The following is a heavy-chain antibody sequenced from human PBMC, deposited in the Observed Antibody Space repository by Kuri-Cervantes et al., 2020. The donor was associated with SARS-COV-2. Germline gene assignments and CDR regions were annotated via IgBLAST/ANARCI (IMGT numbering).Heavy chain of an antibody. Sequence: GGSLRLSCAASGFTFSSYAMSWVRQAPGKGLEWVSAISGSGESTYYADSVKGRFTISRDNSKNTLYLHMNSLRAEDTAVYYCAKDLAVAATITEYFQHCGQGTLVTVSS. CDR2: ISGSGEST. V-gene: IGHV3-23*01. J-gene: IGHJ1*01. CDR1: GFTFSSYA. D-gene: IGHD6-19*01. CDR3: AKDLAVAATITEYFQH.